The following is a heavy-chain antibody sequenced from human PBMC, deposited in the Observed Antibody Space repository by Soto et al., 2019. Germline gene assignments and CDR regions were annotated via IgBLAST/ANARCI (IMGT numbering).Heavy chain of an antibody. CDR3: ARVDSGSYYGDY. J-gene: IGHJ4*02. CDR1: GYSINSGNY. V-gene: IGHV4-38-2*01. CDR2: VYHSGST. Sequence: SETLSLTCAVSGYSINSGNYWGWIRQPPGKGLEWIANVYHSGSTYYNPSLRSRVTISVDTSKNQFSLKVSSVTAADTAVYYCARVDSGSYYGDYWGQGTLVTVS. D-gene: IGHD1-26*01.